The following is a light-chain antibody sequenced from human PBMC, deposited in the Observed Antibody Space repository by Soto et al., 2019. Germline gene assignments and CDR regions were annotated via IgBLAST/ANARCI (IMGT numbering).Light chain of an antibody. V-gene: IGKV1-5*01. CDR2: DAS. CDR3: QQFNSYSPT. CDR1: QSISTW. Sequence: DIQMTQSPSTLSASVGDRVTITCRASQSISTWLAWYQQKPGKAPKLLIYDASSLESGVPSRFSGSGSGTEFTLTISSLQPGDFATYYCQQFNSYSPTFGQGTKVDIK. J-gene: IGKJ1*01.